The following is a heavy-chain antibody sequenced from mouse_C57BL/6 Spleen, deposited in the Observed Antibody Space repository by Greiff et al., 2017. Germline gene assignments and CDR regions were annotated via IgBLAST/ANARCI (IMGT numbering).Heavy chain of an antibody. CDR1: GYTFTDYY. D-gene: IGHD1-1*01. J-gene: IGHJ2*01. CDR2: IFPGSGST. V-gene: IGHV1-75*01. Sequence: VQLQQSGPELVKPGASVKISCKASGYTFTDYYINWVKQRPGQGLEWLGWIFPGSGSTYYNEKLKGKATLTVDKSSSTAYMLLSSLTAEDSAVYFCARYYYGSSYENFDYWGQGTTLTVSS. CDR3: ARYYYGSSYENFDY.